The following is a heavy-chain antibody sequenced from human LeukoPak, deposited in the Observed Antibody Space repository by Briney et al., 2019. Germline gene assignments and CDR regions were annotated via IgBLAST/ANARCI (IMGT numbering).Heavy chain of an antibody. Sequence: GESLETSCKGLGYSLHYHRIDWVRQMPGKGPEWMRIIYPGYSHTLYRPPFQPQVTISSEKSISTAYLQWSSLKASDTARYCCAALAVAVAGTPFDYWGQGTLVSVSS. CDR3: AALAVAVAGTPFDY. J-gene: IGHJ4*02. D-gene: IGHD6-19*01. V-gene: IGHV5-51*01. CDR2: IYPGYSHT. CDR1: GYSLHYHR.